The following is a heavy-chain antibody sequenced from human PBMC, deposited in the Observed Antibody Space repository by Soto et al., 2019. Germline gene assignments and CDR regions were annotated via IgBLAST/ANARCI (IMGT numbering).Heavy chain of an antibody. V-gene: IGHV1-46*03. D-gene: IGHD4-17*01. J-gene: IGHJ4*02. CDR3: VRATTTLPYYLDS. CDR1: GSTLSSYY. Sequence: ASVKVSCKASGSTLSSYYMHWVRQAPGQGLEWMGIINPSGSSTSYAQKFRGRITMTRDTSASTVYLDVGRLTSEDTAVYYCVRATTTLPYYLDSWGQGTLVTVSS. CDR2: INPSGSST.